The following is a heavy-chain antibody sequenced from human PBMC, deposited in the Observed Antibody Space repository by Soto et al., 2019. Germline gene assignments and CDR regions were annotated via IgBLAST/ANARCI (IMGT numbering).Heavy chain of an antibody. CDR3: ARDTVAGTYYYYGMDV. CDR1: GFTFSSYS. V-gene: IGHV3-48*04. Sequence: GGSLRLSCAASGFTFSSYSMNWVRQAPGKGLEWVSYISSSSSTIYYADSVKGRFTISRDNAKNSLYLQMNSLRAEDTAVYYCARDTVAGTYYYYGMDVWGQGTTVTVSS. J-gene: IGHJ6*02. CDR2: ISSSSSTI. D-gene: IGHD6-19*01.